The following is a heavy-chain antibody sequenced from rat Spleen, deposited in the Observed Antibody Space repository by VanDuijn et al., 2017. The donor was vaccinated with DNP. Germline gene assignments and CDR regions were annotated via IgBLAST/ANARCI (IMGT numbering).Heavy chain of an antibody. Sequence: EVQLVESGGGLVQPGRSLKLSCVASGFTFNYYWMTWIRHVPGKGLEWVASITSSGGSTNYRDSVKGRFTISRDNAKNTLYLQMNSLRSEDTATYYCASLNNYNWFAYWGQGTLVTVSS. CDR1: GFTFNYYW. CDR3: ASLNNYNWFAY. J-gene: IGHJ3*01. D-gene: IGHD1-10*01. V-gene: IGHV5-31*01. CDR2: ITSSGGST.